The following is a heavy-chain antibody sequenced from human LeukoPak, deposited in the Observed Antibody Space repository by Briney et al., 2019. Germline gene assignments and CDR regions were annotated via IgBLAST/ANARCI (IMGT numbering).Heavy chain of an antibody. J-gene: IGHJ4*02. Sequence: GASLRLSCAGSGFVFSDFYINWIRHSPGKGPESLAYISPDGSYTTYAVSVKSRFVISRDNAKNSVSLQMNSLRVEDTAVYFCASDQVSGGFDYWGQGARVTVS. CDR2: ISPDGSYT. CDR1: GFVFSDFY. CDR3: ASDQVSGGFDY. V-gene: IGHV3-11*05. D-gene: IGHD5/OR15-5a*01.